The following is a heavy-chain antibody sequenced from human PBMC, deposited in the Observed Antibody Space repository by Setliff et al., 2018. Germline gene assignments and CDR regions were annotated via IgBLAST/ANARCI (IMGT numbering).Heavy chain of an antibody. CDR3: AREGVDTRSSTDYRYYMDL. CDR2: TIPNFGTT. CDR1: GGTFSSYG. Sequence: SVKVSCKASGGTFSSYGICWVRQAPGQGLEWLGGTIPNFGTTNYAQEFQGRVTIITDESTSTAYMELSSLRFEDTAVYYCAREGVDTRSSTDYRYYMDLWGKGTTVTVSS. D-gene: IGHD5-18*01. J-gene: IGHJ6*03. V-gene: IGHV1-69*05.